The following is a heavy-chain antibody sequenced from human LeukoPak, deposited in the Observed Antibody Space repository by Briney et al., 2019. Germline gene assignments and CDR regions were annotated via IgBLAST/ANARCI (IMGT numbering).Heavy chain of an antibody. D-gene: IGHD3-3*01. CDR2: ISGSGGST. CDR1: GFTFSSYA. V-gene: IGHV3-23*01. CDR3: AKDSTYYDFWSGYPFDY. J-gene: IGHJ4*02. Sequence: GGSLRLSCAASGFTFSSYAMSWVRQAPGEGLEWVSAISGSGGSTYYADSVKGRFTISRDNSKNTLYLQMNSLRAEDTAVYYCAKDSTYYDFWSGYPFDYWGQGTLVTVSS.